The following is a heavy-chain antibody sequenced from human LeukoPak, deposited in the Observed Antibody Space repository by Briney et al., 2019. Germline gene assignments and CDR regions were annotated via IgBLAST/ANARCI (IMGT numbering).Heavy chain of an antibody. Sequence: ASVKVSCKASGYTFTGYYMHWVRQAPGQGLEWMRWINPNSGGTNYAQKFQGTVTMTRNTSIGTAYMELSSLRSEDTAVYYCARLNYYDPSGSDYWGQGTLVTVSS. J-gene: IGHJ4*02. CDR3: ARLNYYDPSGSDY. CDR2: INPNSGGT. D-gene: IGHD3-22*01. V-gene: IGHV1-2*02. CDR1: GYTFTGYY.